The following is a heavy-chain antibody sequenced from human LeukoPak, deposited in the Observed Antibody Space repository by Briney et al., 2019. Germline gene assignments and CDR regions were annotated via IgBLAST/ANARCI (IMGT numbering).Heavy chain of an antibody. CDR2: IYYSGST. J-gene: IGHJ4*02. D-gene: IGHD3-9*01. Sequence: SETLSLTCTVSGGSISSSSYYLGWIRQPPGKGLEWIGSIYYSGSTYYNPSLKSRVTISVDTSKNQFSLKLSSVTAADTAVYYCARTYYDILTGHSPHFDYWGQGTLVTVSS. CDR1: GGSISSSSYY. V-gene: IGHV4-39*01. CDR3: ARTYYDILTGHSPHFDY.